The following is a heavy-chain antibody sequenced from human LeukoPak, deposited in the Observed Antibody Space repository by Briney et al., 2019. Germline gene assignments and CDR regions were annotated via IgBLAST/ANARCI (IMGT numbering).Heavy chain of an antibody. Sequence: PSETLSLTCTVSGGSISSYYWSWIRQPSGKGLEWIGYIYYSGSTNYNPSLKSRVTISVDTSKNQFSLKLSSVTAADTAVYYCARVRLPPGHYYYYGMDVWGQGTTVTVSS. CDR3: ARVRLPPGHYYYYGMDV. CDR2: IYYSGST. J-gene: IGHJ6*02. D-gene: IGHD1-14*01. V-gene: IGHV4-59*01. CDR1: GGSISSYY.